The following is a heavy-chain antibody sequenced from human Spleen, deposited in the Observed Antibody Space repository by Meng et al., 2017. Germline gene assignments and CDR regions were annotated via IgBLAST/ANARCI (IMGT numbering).Heavy chain of an antibody. J-gene: IGHJ6*02. CDR2: MKSNVEGGTV. CDR1: GFTFSNAW. D-gene: IGHD4-23*01. V-gene: IGHV3-15*01. CDR3: MADASTVAPHYYYGMDI. Sequence: GESLKISCAASGFTFSNAWMTWVRQAPGKGLEWIGRMKSNVEGGTVDYAAAVKGSFFISRDDSENTFYLQLNSLKTEDTAVYYCMADASTVAPHYYYGMDIWGQETTVTVSS.